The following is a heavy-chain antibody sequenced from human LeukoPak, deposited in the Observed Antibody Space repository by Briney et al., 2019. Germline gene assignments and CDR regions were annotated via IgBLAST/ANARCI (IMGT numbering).Heavy chain of an antibody. CDR3: SKDPSRNYYDSSGSTGSIWYYYYYYMDV. V-gene: IGHV3-30*18. CDR1: GFTFSSYG. Sequence: GGSLRLSCAASGFTFSSYGMHWVRQAPGKGLEWVAVISYDGSNKYYADSVKGRFTISRDNSKNTLYLQMNSLRAEDTAVYYCSKDPSRNYYDSSGSTGSIWYYYYYYMDVWGKGTTVTVSS. J-gene: IGHJ6*03. CDR2: ISYDGSNK. D-gene: IGHD3-22*01.